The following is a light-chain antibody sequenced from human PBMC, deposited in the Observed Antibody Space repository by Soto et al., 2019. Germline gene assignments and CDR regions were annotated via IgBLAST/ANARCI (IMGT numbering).Light chain of an antibody. Sequence: DIQMTQSPSTLSASVGDRVTITCRASQSISTWLAWYQQKPGKAPKLLIFEATTLETEVPSRFSRSGSGTDFTLTITSLQPDDLATYYCQQYSTYWTFGQGTKVEVK. CDR3: QQYSTYWT. J-gene: IGKJ1*01. V-gene: IGKV1-5*01. CDR2: EAT. CDR1: QSISTW.